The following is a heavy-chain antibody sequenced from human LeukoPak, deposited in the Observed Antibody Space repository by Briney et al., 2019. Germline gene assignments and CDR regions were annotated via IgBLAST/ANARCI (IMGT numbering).Heavy chain of an antibody. D-gene: IGHD4-17*01. CDR2: ISSSGSTI. CDR3: ARGARGYGLSFDY. Sequence: PGGSLRLSCAASAFTFSSYEMTWVCQAPGKGLEWVSYISSSGSTIYYADSVKGRFTISRDNARHSLYLQMNSLRAEDTAIYYCARGARGYGLSFDYWGQGTLVTVSS. V-gene: IGHV3-48*03. J-gene: IGHJ4*02. CDR1: AFTFSSYE.